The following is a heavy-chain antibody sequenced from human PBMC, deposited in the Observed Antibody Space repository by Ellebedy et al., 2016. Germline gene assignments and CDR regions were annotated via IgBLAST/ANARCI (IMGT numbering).Heavy chain of an antibody. Sequence: ASVKVSCXASGYTFTSYDINWVRQATGQGLEWMGWMNPNSGNTGYAQKFQGRVTITADESTSTAYMELSSLRSEDTAVYYCARVGGYDYIFNAFDIWGQGTMVTVSS. V-gene: IGHV1-8*01. CDR2: MNPNSGNT. CDR3: ARVGGYDYIFNAFDI. J-gene: IGHJ3*02. CDR1: GYTFTSYD. D-gene: IGHD5-12*01.